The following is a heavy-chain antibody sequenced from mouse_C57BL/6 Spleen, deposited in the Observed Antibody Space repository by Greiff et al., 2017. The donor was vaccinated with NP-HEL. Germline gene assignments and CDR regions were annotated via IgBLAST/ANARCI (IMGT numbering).Heavy chain of an antibody. Sequence: QVQLQQPGAELVKPGASVKLSCKASGYTFTSYWMQWVKQRPGQGLEWIGEIDPSDSYTNYNQKFKGKATLTVDTSSSTAYMKLSSLTSEDSAVYYCARLDTMVPYYYAMDYWGQGTSVTVSS. V-gene: IGHV1-50*01. CDR3: ARLDTMVPYYYAMDY. D-gene: IGHD2-2*01. J-gene: IGHJ4*01. CDR1: GYTFTSYW. CDR2: IDPSDSYT.